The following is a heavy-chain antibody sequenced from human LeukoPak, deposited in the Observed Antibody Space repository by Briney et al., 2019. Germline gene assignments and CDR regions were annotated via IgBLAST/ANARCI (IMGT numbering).Heavy chain of an antibody. CDR3: ARLSNLYCTNGVCSDY. D-gene: IGHD2-8*01. CDR1: GYSISSGYY. Sequence: SETLSLTCAVSGYSISSGYYWGWIRQPPGKGLEWIGSIYHSGSTYYNPSLKSRVTISVDTSKNQFSLKLSSVTAADTAVYYCARLSNLYCTNGVCSDYWGQGTLVTVSS. CDR2: IYHSGST. J-gene: IGHJ4*02. V-gene: IGHV4-38-2*01.